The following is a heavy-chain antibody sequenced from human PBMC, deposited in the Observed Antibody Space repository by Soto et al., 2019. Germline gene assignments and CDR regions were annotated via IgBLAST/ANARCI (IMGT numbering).Heavy chain of an antibody. CDR3: ASTMIVVHKPRAFDI. Sequence: SETLSLTCTVSGGSISSGGYYWSWIRQHPGKGLEWIGYIYYSGSTYYNPTLKSRVTISVDASRSLCSLKPSSVSAADTAVYYCASTMIVVHKPRAFDIWGQGTMVTVSS. CDR2: IYYSGST. J-gene: IGHJ3*02. CDR1: GGSISSGGYY. V-gene: IGHV4-31*03. D-gene: IGHD3-22*01.